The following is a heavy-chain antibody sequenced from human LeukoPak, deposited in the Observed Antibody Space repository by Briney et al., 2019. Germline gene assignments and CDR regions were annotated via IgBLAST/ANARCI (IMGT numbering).Heavy chain of an antibody. CDR3: ANLASGSYPRTVDY. Sequence: GRSLTLSCAASGFTFDDYAMHWVRQAPGKGLEWVSGISWNSGSIGYADSVKGRFTISRDNAKNSLYLQMNSLRAEDTALYYCANLASGSYPRTVDYWGQGTLVTVSS. CDR1: GFTFDDYA. J-gene: IGHJ4*02. V-gene: IGHV3-9*01. D-gene: IGHD3-10*01. CDR2: ISWNSGSI.